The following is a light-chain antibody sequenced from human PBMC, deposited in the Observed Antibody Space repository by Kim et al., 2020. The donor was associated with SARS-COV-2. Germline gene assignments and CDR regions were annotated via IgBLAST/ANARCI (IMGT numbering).Light chain of an antibody. CDR2: DAS. CDR3: QQYGNFPIT. V-gene: IGKV3-20*01. Sequence: SSPGERGTLACRASQSVTTYLAWYQQKPGQAPRLLIYDASSRATTIPDRFSGSGSGTDFTLTISRLEPEDFAVYFCQQYGNFPITFGQGTRLEIK. CDR1: QSVTTY. J-gene: IGKJ5*01.